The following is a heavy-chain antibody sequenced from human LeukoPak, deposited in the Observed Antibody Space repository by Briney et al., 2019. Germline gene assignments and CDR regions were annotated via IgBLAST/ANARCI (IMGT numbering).Heavy chain of an antibody. CDR3: ARDVSSNYDWFDP. J-gene: IGHJ5*02. CDR1: GGSISSGGYY. V-gene: IGHV4-61*02. Sequence: PSQTLSLTCTVSGGSISSGGYYWSWIRQPPGKGLEWIGRIYTSGGTNYNPSLTSRVTISVDTSKNQFSLKLSSVTAAHTAVYYCARDVSSNYDWFDPWGQGTLVTVSS. D-gene: IGHD4-11*01. CDR2: IYTSGGT.